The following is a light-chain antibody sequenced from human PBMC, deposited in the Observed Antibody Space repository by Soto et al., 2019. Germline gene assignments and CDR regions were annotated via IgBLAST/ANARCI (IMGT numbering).Light chain of an antibody. CDR2: VAS. Sequence: EIVMTQSPATLSVSPGERATLSCRASQSVSSNLAWYQQKPGQTPKLLIYVASTRATGIPARFSGSGSGTGFTLTISSLRSEDFAVYYVQQYNVWPLTFGGGNKVEFK. CDR1: QSVSSN. J-gene: IGKJ4*01. CDR3: QQYNVWPLT. V-gene: IGKV3-15*01.